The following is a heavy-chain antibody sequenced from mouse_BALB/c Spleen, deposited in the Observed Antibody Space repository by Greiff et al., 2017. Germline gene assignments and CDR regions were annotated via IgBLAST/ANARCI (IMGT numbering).Heavy chain of an antibody. D-gene: IGHD2-2*01. Sequence: DVHLVESGGGLVKPGGSLKLSCAASGFTFSSYAMSWVRQSPEKRLEWVAEISSGGSYTYYPDTVTGRFTISRDNAKNTLYLEMSSLRSEDTAMYYCARDRGNGYDGWFAYWGQGTLVTVSA. V-gene: IGHV5-9-4*01. J-gene: IGHJ3*01. CDR1: GFTFSSYA. CDR3: ARDRGNGYDGWFAY. CDR2: ISSGGSYT.